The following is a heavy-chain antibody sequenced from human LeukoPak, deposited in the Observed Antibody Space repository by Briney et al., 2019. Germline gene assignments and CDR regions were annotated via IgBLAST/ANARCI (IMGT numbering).Heavy chain of an antibody. CDR2: IRDDGSAM. D-gene: IGHD6-13*01. CDR1: GFTFSGYW. J-gene: IGHJ4*02. Sequence: GGSLRLSCGASGFTFSGYWMTWVRQPPGKGLGWVASIRDDGSAMYYDDSVKGRFTISRDDAKNSLYLQMNSLRPEDTALYYCAKRSAAGTVGYFDYWGQGTLVTVSS. CDR3: AKRSAAGTVGYFDY. V-gene: IGHV3-7*03.